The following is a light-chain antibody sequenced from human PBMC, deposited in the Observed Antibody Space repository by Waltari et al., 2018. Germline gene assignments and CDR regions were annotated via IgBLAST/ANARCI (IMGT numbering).Light chain of an antibody. J-gene: IGKJ4*01. V-gene: IGKV4-1*01. CDR1: QSVLYIPSNKYY. CDR3: QQYLRTPLT. Sequence: DIVMTQSPDSLAVSLGERATINCKSSQSVLYIPSNKYYVGWYQQKPGQPPKLLIYWAYSRESGVPDRFRGSGSGTDFTLTISGLQAEDVATYYCQQYLRTPLTFGGGTKVEIK. CDR2: WAY.